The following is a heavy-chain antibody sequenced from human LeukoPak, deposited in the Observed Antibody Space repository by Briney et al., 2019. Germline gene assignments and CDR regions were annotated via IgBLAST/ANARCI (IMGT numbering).Heavy chain of an antibody. CDR2: ISSSSSYI. V-gene: IGHV3-21*01. CDR1: GFTFSSYS. Sequence: GGSLRLSCAASGFTFSSYSMNWVRQAPGKGLEWVSSISSSSSYIYYADSVKGRFTISRDNAKNSLYLQMNSLRAEDTAVYYCARAPLVVVPAAIGDWFDPWGQGTLVTVSS. J-gene: IGHJ5*02. D-gene: IGHD2-2*02. CDR3: ARAPLVVVPAAIGDWFDP.